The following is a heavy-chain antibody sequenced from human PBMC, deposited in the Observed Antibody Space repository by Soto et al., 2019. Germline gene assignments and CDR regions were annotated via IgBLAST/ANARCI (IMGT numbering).Heavy chain of an antibody. Sequence: EVQLLESGGRVVQPGGSLRLSCAASGFSFSIYAMNWVRQAPGKGLEWVSGVSGGGGSTYYADSVKGRFTISRDNSKNTLYLQMTSLRVEDTALYYCAKGPTSYDSIPQFDSWGQGTLVTVSS. CDR2: VSGGGGST. J-gene: IGHJ4*02. CDR1: GFSFSIYA. D-gene: IGHD3-22*01. V-gene: IGHV3-23*01. CDR3: AKGPTSYDSIPQFDS.